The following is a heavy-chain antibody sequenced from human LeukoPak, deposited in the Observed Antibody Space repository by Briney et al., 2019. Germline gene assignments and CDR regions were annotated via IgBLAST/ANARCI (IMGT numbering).Heavy chain of an antibody. Sequence: GGSLRLSCAASGFTFSSYAMSWLRQAPGKGLEWVSSISASGGSTYYAESVKGRFTISRDNSKNTLYLQMNSLRAEDTAIYYCAKRLIGTPSVFDYWGQGTLVTVSS. CDR3: AKRLIGTPSVFDY. CDR1: GFTFSSYA. D-gene: IGHD1-1*01. CDR2: ISASGGST. V-gene: IGHV3-23*01. J-gene: IGHJ4*02.